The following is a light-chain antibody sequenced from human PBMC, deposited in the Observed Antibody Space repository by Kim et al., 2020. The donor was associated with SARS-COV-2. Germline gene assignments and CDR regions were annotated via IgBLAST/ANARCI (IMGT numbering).Light chain of an antibody. CDR3: MIWHTTEVV. J-gene: IGLJ2*01. CDR1: DYIIVDNYR. Sequence: LTCTVRDYIIVDNYRGYLCQQKPRSPPRSILRYKSDSDKEQGSGVPSRFSGSNDASANAGILVISGLQSDDEADYYCMIWHTTEVVFGGGTKVTVL. V-gene: IGLV5-45*01. CDR2: YKSDSDK.